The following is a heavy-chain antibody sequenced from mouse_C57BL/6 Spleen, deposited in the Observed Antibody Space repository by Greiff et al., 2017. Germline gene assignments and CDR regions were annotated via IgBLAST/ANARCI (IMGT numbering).Heavy chain of an antibody. Sequence: EVQVVESGGGLVQPGGSLSLSCAASGFTFTDYYMSWVRQPPGKALEWLGFIRNKANGYTTEYSASVKGRFTIARDNSPSILYLQMNALRAEDSATYYCARSLDYDDGWFAYWGQGTLVTVSA. D-gene: IGHD2-4*01. CDR1: GFTFTDYY. J-gene: IGHJ3*01. CDR2: IRNKANGYTT. CDR3: ARSLDYDDGWFAY. V-gene: IGHV7-3*01.